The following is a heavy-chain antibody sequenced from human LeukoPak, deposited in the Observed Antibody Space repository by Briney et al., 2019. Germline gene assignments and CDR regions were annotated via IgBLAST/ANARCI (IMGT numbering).Heavy chain of an antibody. J-gene: IGHJ4*02. CDR3: ARENYFGSGTYFDY. V-gene: IGHV3-33*08. Sequence: PGGSLRLSCAASGFSFSSYGMHWVRQAPGKGLEWVAVIWYDGSNKYYADSVKGRFTISRDNSKNTLYLQMNRLRAEDTAVYYCARENYFGSGTYFDYWGQGTLVTVSS. D-gene: IGHD3-10*01. CDR1: GFSFSSYG. CDR2: IWYDGSNK.